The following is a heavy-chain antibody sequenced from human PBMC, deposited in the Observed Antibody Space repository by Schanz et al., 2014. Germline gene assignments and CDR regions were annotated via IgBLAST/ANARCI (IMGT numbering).Heavy chain of an antibody. D-gene: IGHD6-19*01. Sequence: QVQLVQSGPEVKKPGSSVKVSCQAFGDTFSKYNIMWVRQVPGQGLEWLGRIMPLRGIGNNAWKFQDRLTITAAKSMNITYMELSSLGTEDTAVYYCTRLRRADPNGFDVWGQGTTIAVS. J-gene: IGHJ6*02. V-gene: IGHV1-69*02. CDR1: GDTFSKYN. CDR3: TRLRRADPNGFDV. CDR2: IMPLRGIG.